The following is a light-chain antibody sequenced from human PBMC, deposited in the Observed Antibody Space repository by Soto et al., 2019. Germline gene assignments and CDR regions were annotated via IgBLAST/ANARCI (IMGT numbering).Light chain of an antibody. CDR3: QQRSNWPPI. V-gene: IGKV3-11*01. CDR2: GAS. J-gene: IGKJ5*01. Sequence: EIVMTQSPATLSVSPGERATLSCMASQSVSSNLAWYQQKPGQAPRLLIYGASNRATSIPARFSGSGSGTDFTLTISSLEPEDFAVYYCQQRSNWPPIFGQGTRLEIK. CDR1: QSVSSN.